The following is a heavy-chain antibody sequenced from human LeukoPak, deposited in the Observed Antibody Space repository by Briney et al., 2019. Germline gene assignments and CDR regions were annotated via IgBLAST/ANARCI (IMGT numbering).Heavy chain of an antibody. D-gene: IGHD5-12*01. CDR2: IYHSGST. CDR3: ARDGFWFDP. Sequence: SETLSLTCTVSGGSISGYYWSWIRQPPGKGLEWIGSIYHSGSTYYNPSLKSRVTISVDTSKNQFSLKLSSVTAADTAVYYCARDGFWFDPWGQGTLVTVSS. J-gene: IGHJ5*02. CDR1: GGSISGYY. V-gene: IGHV4-38-2*02.